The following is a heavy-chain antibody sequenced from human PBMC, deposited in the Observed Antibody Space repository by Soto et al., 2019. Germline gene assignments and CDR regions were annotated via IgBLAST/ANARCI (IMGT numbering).Heavy chain of an antibody. V-gene: IGHV3-33*01. CDR3: ARDRQYSSSWLDY. Sequence: QVQLVESGGGVVQPGRALRLACAASGFTFSSYGMHWVLQAPGKGLEWVPVIWYDGRNKYYADAVKGRFTISRDNSKNTQYLQMNSLRAEVTAVYYCARDRQYSSSWLDYCGRGTLVTVSS. CDR1: GFTFSSYG. J-gene: IGHJ4*02. CDR2: IWYDGRNK. D-gene: IGHD6-13*01.